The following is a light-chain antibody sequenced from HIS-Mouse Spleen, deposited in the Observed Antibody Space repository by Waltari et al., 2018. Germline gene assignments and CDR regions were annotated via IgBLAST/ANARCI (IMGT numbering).Light chain of an antibody. J-gene: IGLJ3*02. V-gene: IGLV2-23*01. CDR1: SSDVGSYNL. Sequence: QSALTQPASVSGSPGQSTTISCTGTSSDVGSYNLVSWYQQHQAQAPNLILYEGSKRPSGVSNRFSGSKSGNTASLTISGLQAEDEADYYCCSYAGSSTWVFGGGTKLTVL. CDR2: EGS. CDR3: CSYAGSSTWV.